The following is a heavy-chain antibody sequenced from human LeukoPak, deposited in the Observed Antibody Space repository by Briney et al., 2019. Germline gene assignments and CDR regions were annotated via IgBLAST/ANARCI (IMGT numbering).Heavy chain of an antibody. J-gene: IGHJ6*03. V-gene: IGHV4-59*01. CDR3: ARKGSSSEFYYYYYMDV. CDR2: IYYSGST. Sequence: SETLSLTCTVSGGSISSYYWSWIRQPPGKGLEWIGYIYYSGSTNYNPSLKSRVTISVDTSKNQFSLKLSSVTAAETAVYYCARKGSSSEFYYYYYMDVWGKGTTVTVSS. CDR1: GGSISSYY. D-gene: IGHD6-13*01.